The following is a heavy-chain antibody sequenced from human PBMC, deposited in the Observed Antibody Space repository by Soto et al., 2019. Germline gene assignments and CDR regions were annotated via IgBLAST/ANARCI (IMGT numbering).Heavy chain of an antibody. J-gene: IGHJ6*02. Sequence: ASVKVSCKASGYTFSGYYMHWVRQAPGQGLEWMGWINSNSGGTNYAQKFQGRVTMTRDTSMSTAYMELRSLRSDDTAVYYCARVEPYYYGMDVWGQGTTVTVSS. CDR1: GYTFSGYY. V-gene: IGHV1-2*02. CDR3: ARVEPYYYGMDV. CDR2: INSNSGGT.